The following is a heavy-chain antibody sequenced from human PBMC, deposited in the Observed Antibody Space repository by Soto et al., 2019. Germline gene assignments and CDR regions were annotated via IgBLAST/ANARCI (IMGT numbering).Heavy chain of an antibody. CDR3: ARDLDGSGSYYTDY. Sequence: QVQLVQSGVEVKKPGASVKVSCKASGYTFSIYGINWVRQAPGQELEWMGWIRPNNGNTKYAQNVQGRVTMTTDTSTSTAYMELRSLRSDDTAVYYCARDLDGSGSYYTDYWGQGTLVTVSS. V-gene: IGHV1-18*01. CDR1: GYTFSIYG. CDR2: IRPNNGNT. D-gene: IGHD3-10*01. J-gene: IGHJ4*02.